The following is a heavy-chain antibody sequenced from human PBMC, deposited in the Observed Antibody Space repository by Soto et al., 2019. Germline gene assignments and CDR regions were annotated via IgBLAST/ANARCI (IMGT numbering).Heavy chain of an antibody. CDR2: IYYSGIT. CDR3: ARGRSLYASGTGYNPRGSYFEY. D-gene: IGHD3-9*01. V-gene: IGHV4-59*08. CDR1: GGSISRYY. Sequence: SETLSLTCTVSGGSISRYYWSWIRQPPGKGLEWIGYIYYSGITNYNPSLKSRVTISVDTSKNQFSLKLSSVTAADTAVYYCARGRSLYASGTGYNPRGSYFEYWGKGSMVSVSS. J-gene: IGHJ4*02.